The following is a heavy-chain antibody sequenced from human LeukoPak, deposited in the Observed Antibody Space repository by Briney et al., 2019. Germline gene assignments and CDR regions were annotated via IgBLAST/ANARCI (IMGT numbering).Heavy chain of an antibody. CDR2: IYSGGST. D-gene: IGHD4-17*01. V-gene: IGHV3-53*01. CDR3: ARVKDYGDYGFDY. CDR1: GFTVSSNY. J-gene: IGHJ4*02. Sequence: PGGSLRLSCAASGFTVSSNYMSWVRQAPGKGLEWVSVIYSGGSTYYADSARGRFTISRDNSKNTLYLQMNSLRAEDTAVYYCARVKDYGDYGFDYWGQGTLVTVSS.